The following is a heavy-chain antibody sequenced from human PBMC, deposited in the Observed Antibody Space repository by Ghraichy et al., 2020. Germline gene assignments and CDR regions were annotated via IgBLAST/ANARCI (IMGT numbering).Heavy chain of an antibody. CDR1: GYTFTSYG. CDR2: ISAYNGNT. V-gene: IGHV1-18*04. D-gene: IGHD1-26*01. Sequence: ASVKVSCKASGYTFTSYGISWVRQAPGQGLEWMGWISAYNGNTNYAQKLQGRVTMTTDTSTSTAYMELRSLRSDDTAVYYCARAQTSASDLLWYYYMDVWGKGTTVTVSS. CDR3: ARAQTSASDLLWYYYMDV. J-gene: IGHJ6*03.